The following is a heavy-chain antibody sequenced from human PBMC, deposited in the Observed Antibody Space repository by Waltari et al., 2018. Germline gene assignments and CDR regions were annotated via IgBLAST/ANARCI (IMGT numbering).Heavy chain of an antibody. CDR2: IIPTFGTA. D-gene: IGHD3-10*01. CDR1: GGTFSSYA. V-gene: IGHV1-69*12. J-gene: IGHJ4*02. Sequence: QVQLVQSGAEVKKPGSSVKVSCKASGGTFSSYAISWVRQAPGQGLEWMGGIIPTFGTANYAQKFQGRVTITADESTSTAYMELSSLRSEDTAVYYCATPDYYGSGAGYFDYWGQGTLVTVSS. CDR3: ATPDYYGSGAGYFDY.